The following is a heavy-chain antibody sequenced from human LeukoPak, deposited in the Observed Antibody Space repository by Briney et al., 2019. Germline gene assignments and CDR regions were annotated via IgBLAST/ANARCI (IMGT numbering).Heavy chain of an antibody. CDR1: GYTLTELS. Sequence: AFVKVSCKVSGYTLTELSMHWVRQAPGNGLEWMGGFDPEDGETIYAQKFQGRVTMTEDTSTDTAYMELSSLRSEDTAVYYCATAYCSSTSCYLDYWGQGILVTVSS. J-gene: IGHJ4*02. D-gene: IGHD2-2*01. CDR2: FDPEDGET. CDR3: ATAYCSSTSCYLDY. V-gene: IGHV1-24*01.